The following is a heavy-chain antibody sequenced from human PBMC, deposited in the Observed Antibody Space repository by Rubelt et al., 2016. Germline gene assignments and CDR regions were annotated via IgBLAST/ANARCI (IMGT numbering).Heavy chain of an antibody. V-gene: IGHV4-59*12. CDR1: GGSISSYY. CDR3: ARGVAVAGTAVVGVLIDY. CDR2: IYYSGST. J-gene: IGHJ4*02. D-gene: IGHD6-19*01. Sequence: QVQLQESGPGLVKPSETLSLTCTVSGGSISSYYWSWIRQPPGKGLEWIGYIYYSGSTNYNPSLKSRVTISVDTSKNQFSLKLSSVTAADTAVYYCARGVAVAGTAVVGVLIDYWGQGTLVTVSS.